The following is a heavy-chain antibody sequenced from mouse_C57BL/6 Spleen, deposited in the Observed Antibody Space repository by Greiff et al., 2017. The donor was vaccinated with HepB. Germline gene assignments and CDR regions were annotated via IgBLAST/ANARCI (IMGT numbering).Heavy chain of an antibody. CDR2: ISYDGSN. CDR1: GYSITSGYY. V-gene: IGHV3-6*01. D-gene: IGHD1-1*01. Sequence: DVKLQESGPGLVKPSQSLSLTCSVTGYSITSGYYWNWIRQFPGNKLEWMGYISYDGSNNYNPSLKNRISITRDTSKNQFFLKLNSVTTEDTATYYCARDSNYFDYWGQGTTLTVSS. J-gene: IGHJ2*01. CDR3: ARDSNYFDY.